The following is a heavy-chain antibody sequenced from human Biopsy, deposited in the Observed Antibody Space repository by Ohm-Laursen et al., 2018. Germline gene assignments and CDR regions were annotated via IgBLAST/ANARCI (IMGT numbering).Heavy chain of an antibody. J-gene: IGHJ6*02. D-gene: IGHD2/OR15-2a*01. Sequence: GTLSLTWTVSGGSIGSDYWSWIRQTPGKGLEWIGYIYYSGSTNYNPSLKSRVTISVDTSKNQFSLRLNSVTAADTAVYYCARATNSTGWPYYYFYGMDVWGQGTTVTASS. CDR2: IYYSGST. V-gene: IGHV4-59*01. CDR1: GGSIGSDY. CDR3: ARATNSTGWPYYYFYGMDV.